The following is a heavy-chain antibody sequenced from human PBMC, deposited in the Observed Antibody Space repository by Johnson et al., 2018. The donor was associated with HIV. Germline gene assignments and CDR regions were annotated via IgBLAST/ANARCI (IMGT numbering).Heavy chain of an antibody. V-gene: IGHV3-23*04. CDR2: ISASGDRT. J-gene: IGHJ3*02. CDR1: GFSFSNYA. D-gene: IGHD6-13*01. Sequence: VQLVESGGGLVQPGGSLRLACAASGFSFSNYAMSWVRQAPGKGLEWVSSISASGDRTYYADSVKGRVTISRDNSKNQLYLQMDSLRPDDTSLYYCARGRKDIEAADGLDNDGFDIWGQGTMVSVSS. CDR3: ARGRKDIEAADGLDNDGFDI.